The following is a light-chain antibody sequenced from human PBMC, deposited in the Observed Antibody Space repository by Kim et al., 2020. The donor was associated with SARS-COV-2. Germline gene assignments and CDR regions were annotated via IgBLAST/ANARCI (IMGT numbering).Light chain of an antibody. CDR1: SSDVGGYNY. V-gene: IGLV2-11*01. CDR3: CSDDGSYTHVL. CDR2: DVT. J-gene: IGLJ2*01. Sequence: QSALTQPRSVSGSPGQSVTISCTGTSSDVGGYNYVSWYQQYPGKAPKLMIYDVTERPSGVPDRFTGSKSGNTASLTISGLQAEDEADYHCCSDDGSYTHVLFGGGTQLTVL.